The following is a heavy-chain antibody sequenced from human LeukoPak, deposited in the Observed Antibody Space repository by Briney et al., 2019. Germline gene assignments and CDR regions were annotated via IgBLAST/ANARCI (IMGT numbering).Heavy chain of an antibody. CDR1: GGSISLYY. CDR2: IFTSGIT. CDR3: ARVTYYYGSGSYLLGYYYYMDV. J-gene: IGHJ6*03. D-gene: IGHD3-10*01. V-gene: IGHV4-4*07. Sequence: PSETLSLTCTVSGGSISLYYWNWIRQPAGKGLEWIGRIFTSGITNYNPSLKSRVTMSVDTSKSQFSLALSSVTAADTAVYYCARVTYYYGSGSYLLGYYYYMDVWGKGTTVTVSS.